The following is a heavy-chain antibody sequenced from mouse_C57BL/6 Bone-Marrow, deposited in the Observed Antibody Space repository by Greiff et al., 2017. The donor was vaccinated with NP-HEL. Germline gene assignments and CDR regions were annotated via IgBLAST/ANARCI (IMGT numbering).Heavy chain of an antibody. D-gene: IGHD1-1*01. J-gene: IGHJ1*03. CDR2: IWWDDDK. CDR3: ARTYYYGSSYWYFDV. V-gene: IGHV8-8*01. Sequence: QVTLKVSGPGILQPSQTLSLTCSFSGFSLSTFGMGVGWIRQPSGKGLEWLAHIWWDDDKYYNPALKSRLTISKDTSKNQVFLKIASVDTADTATYYCARTYYYGSSYWYFDVWGTGTTVTVSS. CDR1: GFSLSTFGMG.